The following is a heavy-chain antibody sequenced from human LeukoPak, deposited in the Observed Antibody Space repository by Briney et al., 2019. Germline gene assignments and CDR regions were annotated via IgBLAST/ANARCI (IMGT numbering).Heavy chain of an antibody. CDR2: INHSGST. V-gene: IGHV4-34*01. Sequence: SETLSLTCAGYGGSFSGYYWRWIRQPPGKGLEWIGEINHSGSTNYNPSLKSRVTISVDTSKHQFSLKLSSVTAADTAVYYCARGGSFGKKYYYYYYGMDVWGQGTTVTVSS. CDR1: GGSFSGYY. J-gene: IGHJ6*02. D-gene: IGHD3-10*01. CDR3: ARGGSFGKKYYYYYYGMDV.